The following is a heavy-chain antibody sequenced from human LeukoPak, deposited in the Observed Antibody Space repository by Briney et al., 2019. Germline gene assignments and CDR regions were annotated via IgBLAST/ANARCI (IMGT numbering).Heavy chain of an antibody. CDR2: IYYSGST. CDR3: ASRLYCSSTSCYYDAFDI. J-gene: IGHJ3*02. CDR1: GGSISSGAYY. D-gene: IGHD2-2*01. Sequence: PSETLSLTCAVSGGSISSGAYYWSWIRQYPGKGLEWIGYIYYSGSTYYSPSLKSRITISEDTSKNQFSLKLSSVTAADTAVYYCASRLYCSSTSCYYDAFDIWGQGTMVTVSS. V-gene: IGHV4-31*11.